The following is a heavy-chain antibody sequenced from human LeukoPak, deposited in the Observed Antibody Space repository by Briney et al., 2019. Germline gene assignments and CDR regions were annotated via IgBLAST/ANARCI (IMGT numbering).Heavy chain of an antibody. J-gene: IGHJ3*01. CDR3: ARDDGLDVFDV. V-gene: IGHV3-11*05. CDR1: GFTFSDYY. D-gene: IGHD2-8*01. CDR2: ISSSSSDT. Sequence: GGSLRLSCAASGFTFSDYYMSWIRQAPGQGLEWVSSISSSSSDTKYADSVKGRFTISRDNAKKSLYLKMNSLRAEDTAVYYCARDDGLDVFDVWGQGTAVTVSS.